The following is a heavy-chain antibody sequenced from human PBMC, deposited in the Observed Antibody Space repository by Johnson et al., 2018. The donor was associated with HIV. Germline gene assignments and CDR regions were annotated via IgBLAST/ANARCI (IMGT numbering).Heavy chain of an antibody. CDR2: ISGSDDDK. D-gene: IGHD2-21*01. V-gene: IGHV3-23*04. CDR1: GFTFSDYV. Sequence: VQLVESGGGLVQPGGSLRLSCAASGFTFSDYVMIWVRQAPGKGLEWVSFISGSDDDKYYADSVKGRFTISRDISKNTLYLQMNSLTAEDTAVYYCANALILDAFNIWGQGTMVTVSS. J-gene: IGHJ3*02. CDR3: ANALILDAFNI.